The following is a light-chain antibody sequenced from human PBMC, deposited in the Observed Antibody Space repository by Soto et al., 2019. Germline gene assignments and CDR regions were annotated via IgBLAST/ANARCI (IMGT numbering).Light chain of an antibody. CDR2: AAS. J-gene: IGKJ2*01. CDR3: QQSYSTPWT. Sequence: DIQMTQSPSSLSASVGDRVTTTCRASQSISSYLNWYQQKPGKAPKLLIYAASSLQSGVPSRFSGSGSGTDFTLTISSLQPEDFATYYCQQSYSTPWTFGQGTKLEIK. V-gene: IGKV1-39*01. CDR1: QSISSY.